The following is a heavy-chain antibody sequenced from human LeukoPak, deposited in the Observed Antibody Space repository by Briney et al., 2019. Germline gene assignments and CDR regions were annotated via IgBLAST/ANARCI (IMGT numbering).Heavy chain of an antibody. CDR3: AKDIQLST. V-gene: IGHV3-NL1*01. J-gene: IGHJ3*01. Sequence: GGSLRLSCAASGFTFSSYGMHWVRQAPGKGLEWVSLISSSGNNAYYADSVKGRFTISRDNSKNTLSLQMNSLRVEDTAIYYCAKDIQLSTWGLGTRVTVSS. CDR2: ISSSGNNA. D-gene: IGHD5-24*01. CDR1: GFTFSSYG.